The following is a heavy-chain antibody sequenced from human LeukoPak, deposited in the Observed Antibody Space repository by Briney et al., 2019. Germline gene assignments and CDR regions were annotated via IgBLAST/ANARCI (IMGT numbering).Heavy chain of an antibody. CDR2: ISWDGRNT. Sequence: PGGSLRLSCAAAGFSLDDYAMHWVRQAPGKGLEWVSSISWDGRNTAYGDSVKGRFTISRDNAKNSLYLQMNSLRAEDTAVYYCARYYYDSSGYSVGVDYWGQGTLVTVSS. CDR1: GFSLDDYA. V-gene: IGHV3-9*01. D-gene: IGHD3-22*01. J-gene: IGHJ4*02. CDR3: ARYYYDSSGYSVGVDY.